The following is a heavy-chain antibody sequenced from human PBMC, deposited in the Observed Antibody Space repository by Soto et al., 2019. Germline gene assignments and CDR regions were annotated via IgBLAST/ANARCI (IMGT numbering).Heavy chain of an antibody. Sequence: SETLSLTCGVYGGSFSGYYWSWIRQPPGKGLEWIGEINHSGSTNYNPSLKSRVTISVDTSKNQFSLKLSSVTAADTAVYYCARGRRSYDFWSGYWSYWGQGTLVTVSS. J-gene: IGHJ4*02. D-gene: IGHD3-3*01. CDR3: ARGRRSYDFWSGYWSY. V-gene: IGHV4-34*01. CDR1: GGSFSGYY. CDR2: INHSGST.